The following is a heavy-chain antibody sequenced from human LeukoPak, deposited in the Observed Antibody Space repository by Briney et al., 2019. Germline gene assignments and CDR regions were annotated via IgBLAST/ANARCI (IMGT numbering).Heavy chain of an antibody. J-gene: IGHJ3*02. CDR1: GGSISSSSYY. V-gene: IGHV4-61*01. CDR2: IYYSGST. CDR3: ARDSGPGGNAFDI. D-gene: IGHD5-12*01. Sequence: PSETLSLTCTVSGGSISSSSYYWSWIRQPPGKGLEWIGYIYYSGSTNYNPSLKSRVTISVDTSKNQFSLKLSSVTAADTAVYYCARDSGPGGNAFDIWGQGTMVTVSS.